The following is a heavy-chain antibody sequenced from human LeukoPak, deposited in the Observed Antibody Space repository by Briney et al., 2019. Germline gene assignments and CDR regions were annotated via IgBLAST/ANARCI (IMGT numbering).Heavy chain of an antibody. Sequence: SQTLSLTCTVSGGSISSGSYYWSWIQQPAGKGLEWIGRIYTSGSTNYNPSLKSRVTISVDTSKNQFSLKLSSVTAADTAVYYCARDSRLGFGELFSGYYYYMDVWGKGTTVTISS. CDR3: ARDSRLGFGELFSGYYYYMDV. D-gene: IGHD3-10*01. V-gene: IGHV4-61*02. J-gene: IGHJ6*03. CDR2: IYTSGST. CDR1: GGSISSGSYY.